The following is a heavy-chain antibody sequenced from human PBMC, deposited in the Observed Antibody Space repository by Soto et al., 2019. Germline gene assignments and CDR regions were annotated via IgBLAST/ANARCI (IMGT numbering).Heavy chain of an antibody. CDR1: GFTFSGSA. D-gene: IGHD3-22*01. CDR2: IRSKANSYAT. J-gene: IGHJ6*02. Sequence: GSLRLSCAASGFTFSGSAMHWVRQASGKGLEWVGRIRSKANSYATAYAASVKGRFTISRDDSKNTAYLQMNSLKTEDTAVYYCTSASYDSSGYYGSYYYYGMDVWGQGTTVTVSS. V-gene: IGHV3-73*01. CDR3: TSASYDSSGYYGSYYYYGMDV.